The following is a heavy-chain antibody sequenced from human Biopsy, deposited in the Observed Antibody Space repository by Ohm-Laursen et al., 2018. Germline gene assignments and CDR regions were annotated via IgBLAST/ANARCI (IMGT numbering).Heavy chain of an antibody. CDR1: GGSMTGYE. CDR3: ARVEAGTYDALDI. V-gene: IGHV4-59*01. J-gene: IGHJ3*02. Sequence: TLSLTCSVSGGSMTGYEWSWIRLAPGKGLEWIGYIYYSGGTKYNPSLASRVTFSVDMSKSQFSLKLYSVTAADTAVYYCARVEAGTYDALDIWGQGALVAVS. CDR2: IYYSGGT. D-gene: IGHD1-26*01.